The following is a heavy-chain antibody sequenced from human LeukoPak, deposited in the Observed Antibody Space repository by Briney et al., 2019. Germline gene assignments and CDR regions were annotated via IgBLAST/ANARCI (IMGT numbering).Heavy chain of an antibody. Sequence: SETLSLTCAGYDGSFSGYYWSWIRQPPGKGLEWIGEINHSGSTNYNPSLKSRVTISVDTSKNQFSLKLSSVTAADTAVYYCARRPGYSSGWPFDYWGQGTLVTVSS. J-gene: IGHJ4*02. V-gene: IGHV4-34*01. CDR1: DGSFSGYY. CDR3: ARRPGYSSGWPFDY. CDR2: INHSGST. D-gene: IGHD6-19*01.